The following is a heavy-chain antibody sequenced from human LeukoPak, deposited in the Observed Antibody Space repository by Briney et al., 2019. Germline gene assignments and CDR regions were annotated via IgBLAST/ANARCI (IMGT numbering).Heavy chain of an antibody. D-gene: IGHD3-22*01. J-gene: IGHJ3*01. CDR1: GFTFSTYA. CDR2: IRDRT. Sequence: TGGSLRLSCAASGFTFSTYAMTWVRQAPGKGLEWVSSIRDRTYYADSAKGRFTISGDDSRNTLYLQMNSLGAEDTAVYYCAKSWRSYDSSTSYYAFDLWGQGTTVTVSS. CDR3: AKSWRSYDSSTSYYAFDL. V-gene: IGHV3-23*01.